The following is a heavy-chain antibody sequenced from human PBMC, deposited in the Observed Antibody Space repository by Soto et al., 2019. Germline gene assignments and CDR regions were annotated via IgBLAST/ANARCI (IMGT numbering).Heavy chain of an antibody. CDR2: ISGSGGST. Sequence: PGGSLRLSCAASGFTFSSYAMSWVRQAPGKGLEWVSAISGSGGSTYYADSVKGRFTISRDNSENTLYLQMSSLRAEDTAVYYCVKYRNYAYYFEYWGQGTLVTVSS. V-gene: IGHV3-23*01. CDR1: GFTFSSYA. J-gene: IGHJ4*02. CDR3: VKYRNYAYYFEY. D-gene: IGHD3-16*01.